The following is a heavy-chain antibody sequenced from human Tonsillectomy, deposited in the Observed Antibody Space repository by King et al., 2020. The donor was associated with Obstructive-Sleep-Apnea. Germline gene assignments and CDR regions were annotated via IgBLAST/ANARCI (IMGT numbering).Heavy chain of an antibody. CDR1: GGSISSSSYY. J-gene: IGHJ4*02. V-gene: IGHV4-39*07. Sequence: VQLQESGPGLVKPSETLSLTCTVSGGSISSSSYYWGWIRQPPGKGLEWIGSIYYSGSTYYNPSLKSRVTISAEPPKNQLSLKLSSVTAADTAVYCCARDDYYGSGIDYWGQGTLVTVSS. D-gene: IGHD3-10*01. CDR2: IYYSGST. CDR3: ARDDYYGSGIDY.